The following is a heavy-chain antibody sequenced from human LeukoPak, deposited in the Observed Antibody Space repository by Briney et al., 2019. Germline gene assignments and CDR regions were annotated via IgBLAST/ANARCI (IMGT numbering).Heavy chain of an antibody. CDR3: AKDPLNTLMVSPTFDY. Sequence: GGSLRLSCVVSGFPFSSYAMKWVRQAPGKGLEWVSGISGSGDDTYYAASVKGRFIVSRDTSKNTLYLQMNSLRAEDTAVYYCAKDPLNTLMVSPTFDYWGQGTLVTVSS. D-gene: IGHD5-18*01. CDR1: GFPFSSYA. J-gene: IGHJ4*02. CDR2: ISGSGDDT. V-gene: IGHV3-23*01.